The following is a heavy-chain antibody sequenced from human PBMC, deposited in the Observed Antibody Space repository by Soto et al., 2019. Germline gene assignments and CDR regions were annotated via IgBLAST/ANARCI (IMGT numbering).Heavy chain of an antibody. CDR2: IPYDGRTK. CDR3: AGGCYYHASSGYCSLDY. CDR1: GGAFSKYG. Sequence: GGSLRLSCPASGGAFSKYGMHWVRQAQGNGLGWVANIPYDGRTKSYTDYVRGRFTISRDNSKNKMSLNMKSLKAADTAVYYCAGGCYYHASSGYCSLDYWGQGTLVTVSS. D-gene: IGHD3-22*01. J-gene: IGHJ4*02. V-gene: IGHV3-30*03.